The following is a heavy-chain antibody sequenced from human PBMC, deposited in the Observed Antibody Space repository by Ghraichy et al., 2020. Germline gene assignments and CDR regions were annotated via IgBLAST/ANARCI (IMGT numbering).Heavy chain of an antibody. J-gene: IGHJ5*02. CDR1: GGSFSGYY. Sequence: SETLSLTCAVYGGSFSGYYWSWIRQPPGKGLEWIGEINHSGSTNYNPSLKSRVTISVDTSKNQFSLKLSSVTAADTAVYYCAIQPLTTSWFDPWGQGTLVTVSS. CDR2: INHSGST. CDR3: AIQPLTTSWFDP. V-gene: IGHV4-34*01. D-gene: IGHD3-22*01.